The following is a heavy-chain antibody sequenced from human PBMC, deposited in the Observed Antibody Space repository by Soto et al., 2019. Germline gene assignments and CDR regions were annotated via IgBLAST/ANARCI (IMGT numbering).Heavy chain of an antibody. CDR2: IWYDGSNK. V-gene: IGHV3-33*01. CDR3: ARDEEYYDILTGYPYNWFDP. J-gene: IGHJ5*02. CDR1: GFTFSSSG. D-gene: IGHD3-9*01. Sequence: GSLRLSCAACGFTFSSSGMHWVRQAPGKGLEWVAVIWYDGSNKYYADSVKGRFTISRDNSKNTLYLQMNSLRAEDTAVYYCARDEEYYDILTGYPYNWFDPWGQGTLVSVSS.